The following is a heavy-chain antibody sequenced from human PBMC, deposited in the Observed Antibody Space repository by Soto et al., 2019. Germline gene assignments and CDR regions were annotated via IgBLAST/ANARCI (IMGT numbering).Heavy chain of an antibody. D-gene: IGHD3-22*01. CDR3: AKDRSYYYDSSGYYRDYYFDY. V-gene: IGHV3-30*18. Sequence: GGFLRLSCAASGFTFSSYGMHWVRQAPGKGLEWVAVISYDGSNKYYADSVKGRFTISRDNSKNTLYMQMNSLRAEDTAVYYCAKDRSYYYDSSGYYRDYYFDYWGQGTLVTVSS. CDR1: GFTFSSYG. J-gene: IGHJ4*02. CDR2: ISYDGSNK.